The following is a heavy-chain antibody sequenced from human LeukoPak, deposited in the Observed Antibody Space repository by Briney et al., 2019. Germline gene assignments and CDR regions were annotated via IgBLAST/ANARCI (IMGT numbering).Heavy chain of an antibody. D-gene: IGHD5-24*01. J-gene: IGHJ3*02. V-gene: IGHV1-69*01. CDR1: GGTFSSYA. CDR2: IIPIFGTA. CDR3: ARHFDRDGYKSNAFDI. Sequence: SVKVSCKASGGTFSSYAISWVRQAPGQGLEWMGGIIPIFGTANYAQKFQGRVTITADESTSTAYMELSSLRSEDTAVYYCARHFDRDGYKSNAFDIWGQGTMVSVSS.